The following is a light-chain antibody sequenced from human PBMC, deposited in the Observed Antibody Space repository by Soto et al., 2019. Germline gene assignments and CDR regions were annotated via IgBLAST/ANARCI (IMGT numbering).Light chain of an antibody. CDR1: QSISYW. CDR3: QQYNSYSWT. J-gene: IGKJ1*01. CDR2: DAS. V-gene: IGKV1-5*01. Sequence: GDRVTITCRASQSISYWLAWYQQKPGKAPTLLIYDASTLESGVPSRFSGSGFGTDFTLTISTLQPEDFGTYYCQQYNSYSWTFGQGTKVDIK.